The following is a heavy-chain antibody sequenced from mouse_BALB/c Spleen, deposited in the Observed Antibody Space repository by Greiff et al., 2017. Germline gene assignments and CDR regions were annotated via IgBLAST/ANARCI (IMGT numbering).Heavy chain of an antibody. D-gene: IGHD2-10*02. CDR2: INPYNGAT. J-gene: IGHJ4*01. CDR1: GYSFTGYY. Sequence: VHVKQSGPELVKPGASVKISCKASGYSFTGYYMHWVKQSHVKSLEWIGRINPYNGATSYNQNFKDKASLTVDKSSSTAYMELHSLTSEDSAVYYCARRGYGPYYAMDYWGQGTSVTVSS. CDR3: ARRGYGPYYAMDY. V-gene: IGHV1-31*01.